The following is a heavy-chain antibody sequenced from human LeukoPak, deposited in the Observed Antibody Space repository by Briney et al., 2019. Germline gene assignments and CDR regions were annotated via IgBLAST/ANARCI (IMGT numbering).Heavy chain of an antibody. J-gene: IGHJ6*02. Sequence: ASVKVSCKASGYTFTSYDINWVRQATGQGLEWMGWMNPNSGNTGYAQKFQGRVTMTRNTSISTAYMELSSLRSEDTAVYYCARDPHIVVVPAAIRYYYYGMDVWGQGTTVTVSS. CDR3: ARDPHIVVVPAAIRYYYYGMDV. CDR1: GYTFTSYD. CDR2: MNPNSGNT. D-gene: IGHD2-2*01. V-gene: IGHV1-8*01.